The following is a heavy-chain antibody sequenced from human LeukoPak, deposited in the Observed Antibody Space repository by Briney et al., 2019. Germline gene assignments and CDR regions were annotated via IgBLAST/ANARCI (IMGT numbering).Heavy chain of an antibody. CDR3: ARGGPHPGYLDH. V-gene: IGHV4-4*07. CDR1: GGSISTYY. CDR2: LYSLGSS. D-gene: IGHD1-14*01. Sequence: PSETLSLTCTVSGGSISTYYWSWLRQPAGKGLEWIGRLYSLGSSDYNPSLERRVSLSVDTSEKQFSLTLSSVTAADTAVYYCARGGPHPGYLDHWGQGALVTVSS. J-gene: IGHJ4*02.